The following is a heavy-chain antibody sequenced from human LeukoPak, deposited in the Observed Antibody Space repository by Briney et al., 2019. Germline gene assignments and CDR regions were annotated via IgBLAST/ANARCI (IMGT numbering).Heavy chain of an antibody. J-gene: IGHJ4*02. CDR3: ARVKSIAAAGPDY. CDR2: INPNSGGT. CDR1: GYTFTGYY. Sequence: ASVKVSCKASGYTFTGYYMHWVRQAPGQGLEWMGWINPNSGGTNYAQKFQGRVTMTRDTSISTAYMELSRLRSDDTAVYYCARVKSIAAAGPDYWGQGTLVTVSS. V-gene: IGHV1-2*02. D-gene: IGHD6-13*01.